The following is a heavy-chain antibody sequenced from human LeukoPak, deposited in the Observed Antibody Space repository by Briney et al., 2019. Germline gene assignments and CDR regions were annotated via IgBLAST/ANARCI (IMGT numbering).Heavy chain of an antibody. CDR1: GGSISSSSYY. D-gene: IGHD1-26*01. V-gene: IGHV4-39*01. CDR3: ARTGSGSYYYYYGMDV. J-gene: IGHJ6*02. CDR2: IYYSGST. Sequence: SETLSLTCTVSGGSISSSSYYWGWIRQPPGKGLEWIGSIYYSGSTYHNPSLKSRVTISVDTSKNQFSLKLSSVTAADTAVYYCARTGSGSYYYYYGMDVWGQGTTVTVSS.